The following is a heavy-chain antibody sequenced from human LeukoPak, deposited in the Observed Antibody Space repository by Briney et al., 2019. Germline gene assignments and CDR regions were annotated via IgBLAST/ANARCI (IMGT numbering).Heavy chain of an antibody. Sequence: SGGSLRLSCAASGFKFGDYGMIWVRQAPGKGLEWVSGIIYNGGCTSYADSVKGRFTISRDNARNSLYLQMNSLRAEDTALYYCASSLRYGGNSHWGQGTLVTVSS. CDR2: IIYNGGCT. V-gene: IGHV3-20*04. J-gene: IGHJ4*02. D-gene: IGHD4-23*01. CDR3: ASSLRYGGNSH. CDR1: GFKFGDYG.